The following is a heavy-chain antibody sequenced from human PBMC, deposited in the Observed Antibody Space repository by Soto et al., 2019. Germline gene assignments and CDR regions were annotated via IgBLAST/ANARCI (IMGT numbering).Heavy chain of an antibody. Sequence: GGSLRLSCAASGFTFDDYGMSWVRQAPGKGLEWVSGINWNGGSTGYADSVKGRFTISRDNAKNSLYLQMNSLRAEDTALYHCARDSHGDYSDHAFDIWGQGTMVTVSS. CDR3: ARDSHGDYSDHAFDI. V-gene: IGHV3-20*01. J-gene: IGHJ3*02. D-gene: IGHD4-17*01. CDR1: GFTFDDYG. CDR2: INWNGGST.